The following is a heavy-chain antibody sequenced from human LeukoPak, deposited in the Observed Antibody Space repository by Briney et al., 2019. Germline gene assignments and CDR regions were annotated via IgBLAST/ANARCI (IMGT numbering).Heavy chain of an antibody. CDR1: GFTFSNSA. J-gene: IGHJ4*01. D-gene: IGHD6-19*01. CDR3: AKGIYSSGWSYFDY. CDR2: LSGSGITT. V-gene: IGHV3-23*01. Sequence: GGSLRLSCAASGFTFSNSAMSWVRQAPGKGLEWVSTLSGSGITTYYAHSVKGRFTISRDNSKNTLYLQVNSLRAEDTTVYYCAKGIYSSGWSYFDYWGHGTLVTVSS.